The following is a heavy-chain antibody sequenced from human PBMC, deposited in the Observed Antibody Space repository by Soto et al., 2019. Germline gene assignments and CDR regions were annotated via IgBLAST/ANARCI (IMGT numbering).Heavy chain of an antibody. CDR1: GFTFSSYA. D-gene: IGHD2-2*01. CDR3: AKGAVVSGAFCSSTSCYANYYYYMDV. CDR2: ISGSGGST. J-gene: IGHJ6*03. Sequence: PGGSLRLSCAASGFTFSSYAMSGVRQAPGKGLEWVSAISGSGGSTYYADSVKGRFTISRDNSKNTLYLQMNSLRAEDTAVYYCAKGAVVSGAFCSSTSCYANYYYYMDVWGKGTTVTVSS. V-gene: IGHV3-23*01.